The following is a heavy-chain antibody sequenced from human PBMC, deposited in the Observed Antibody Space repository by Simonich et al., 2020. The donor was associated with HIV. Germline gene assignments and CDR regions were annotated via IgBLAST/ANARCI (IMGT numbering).Heavy chain of an antibody. D-gene: IGHD6-13*01. CDR2: INHSGRT. J-gene: IGHJ1*01. V-gene: IGHV4-34*01. CDR3: ARLTAGGLGEYFQH. Sequence: QVQLQQWGAGLLKPSETLSLTCAVYGGSFSGYSGRWIRQPPGKGLEWMGEINHSGRTNYNPSLKIRVTISVDTSKNQFSLKLSSVTAADTAVYYCARLTAGGLGEYFQHWGQGTLVTVSS. CDR1: GGSFSGYS.